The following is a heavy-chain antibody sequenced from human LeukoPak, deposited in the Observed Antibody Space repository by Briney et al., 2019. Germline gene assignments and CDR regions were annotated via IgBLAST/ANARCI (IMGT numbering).Heavy chain of an antibody. CDR2: INPNSGGT. CDR1: GYTFTGYY. J-gene: IGHJ3*02. D-gene: IGHD3-22*01. Sequence: ASVKVSCKASGYTFTGYYMQWVRQAPGQGLEWMGWINPNSGGTTYAQKFQGRVTMTRDTSISTAYMELNRLRSDDTAVYYCARLFYYDSSTFADDAFDIWGQGTVITVSS. V-gene: IGHV1-2*02. CDR3: ARLFYYDSSTFADDAFDI.